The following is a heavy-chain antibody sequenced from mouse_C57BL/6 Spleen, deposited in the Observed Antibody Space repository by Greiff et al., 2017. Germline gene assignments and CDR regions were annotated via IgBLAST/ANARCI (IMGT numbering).Heavy chain of an antibody. V-gene: IGHV1-47*01. J-gene: IGHJ4*01. D-gene: IGHD2-4*01. CDR2: FHPYNDDT. CDR3: ARGSTNDYDGYAMDY. Sequence: QVQLKQSGAELVKPGASVKMSCKASGYTFTTYPIEWMKQNHGKSLEWIGNFHPYNDDTKYNEKFKGKATLTVEKSSSTVYLELSRLTSDDSAVYYCARGSTNDYDGYAMDYWGQGTSVTVSS. CDR1: GYTFTTYP.